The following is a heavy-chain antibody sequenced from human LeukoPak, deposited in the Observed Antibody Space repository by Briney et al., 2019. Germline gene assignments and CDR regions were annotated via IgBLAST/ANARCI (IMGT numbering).Heavy chain of an antibody. J-gene: IGHJ3*02. CDR2: IRYDGSNR. Sequence: PGGSLRLSCAASGFTFSSYGMHWVRQAPGKGLEWVAFIRYDGSNRYYADSVRGRFTISRDNSKNSLYLQMNSLRAEDTAVYYCAKSLDYYDSSGYWREGAFDIWGQGTMVTVSS. CDR3: AKSLDYYDSSGYWREGAFDI. CDR1: GFTFSSYG. D-gene: IGHD3-22*01. V-gene: IGHV3-30*02.